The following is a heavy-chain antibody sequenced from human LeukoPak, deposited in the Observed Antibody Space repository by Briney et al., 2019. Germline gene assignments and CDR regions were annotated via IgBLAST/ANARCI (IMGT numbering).Heavy chain of an antibody. CDR2: INWNGGRT. CDR1: GGSFSGYY. D-gene: IGHD3-22*01. CDR3: ARNFGGGDSSGPYY. Sequence: PSETLSLTCAVYGGSFSGYYWSWIRQPPGKGLEWVSGINWNGGRTGYADSMKGRFIISRDNAKNSLYLQVNSLRAEDTALYYCARNFGGGDSSGPYYWGQGTLVTVSS. V-gene: IGHV3-20*04. J-gene: IGHJ4*02.